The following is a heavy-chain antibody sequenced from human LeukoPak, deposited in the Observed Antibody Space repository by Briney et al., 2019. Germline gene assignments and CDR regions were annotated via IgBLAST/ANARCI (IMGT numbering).Heavy chain of an antibody. D-gene: IGHD4-17*01. CDR1: GFTFSSYS. Sequence: PGGSLRLSCAASGFTFSSYSMNWVRQAPGKGLEWVSSISSSSSYIYYADSVKGRFTISRDNAKNSLYLQMNSLRAEDTAVYYCARGCYGDGAFDIWGQGTMVTVSS. CDR2: ISSSSSYI. CDR3: ARGCYGDGAFDI. J-gene: IGHJ3*02. V-gene: IGHV3-21*01.